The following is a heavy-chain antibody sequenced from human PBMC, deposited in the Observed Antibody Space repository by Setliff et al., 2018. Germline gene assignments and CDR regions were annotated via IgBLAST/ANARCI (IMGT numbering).Heavy chain of an antibody. J-gene: IGHJ6*02. CDR1: GYTFTSYG. CDR2: FDPEDGET. V-gene: IGHV1-24*01. CDR3: ARAQWLAEYYYYGMDV. D-gene: IGHD6-19*01. Sequence: ASVKVSCKASGYTFTSYGISWVRQAPGQGLEWMGGFDPEDGETIYAQKFQGRVTMTEDTSTDTAYMELSRLRSDDTAVYYCARAQWLAEYYYYGMDVWGQGTTVTVSS.